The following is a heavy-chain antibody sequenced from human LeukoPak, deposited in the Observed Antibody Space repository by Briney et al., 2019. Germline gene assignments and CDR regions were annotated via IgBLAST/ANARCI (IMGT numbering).Heavy chain of an antibody. Sequence: SETLSLTCTVSGGSISSGGYYWSWLRQHPGKGLEWIGYIYYSGSTYYNPSLKSRVTISVDTSKNQFSLKLSSVTAADTAVYYCARKVYDFWSGYHYYFDYWGQGTLVTVSS. J-gene: IGHJ4*02. V-gene: IGHV4-31*03. CDR3: ARKVYDFWSGYHYYFDY. CDR1: GGSISSGGYY. CDR2: IYYSGST. D-gene: IGHD3-3*01.